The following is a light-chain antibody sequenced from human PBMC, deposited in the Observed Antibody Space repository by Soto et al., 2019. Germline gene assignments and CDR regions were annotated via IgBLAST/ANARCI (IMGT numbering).Light chain of an antibody. J-gene: IGLJ3*02. Sequence: QSVLTQPPSVSGTPGQRVTISCSGTSSNIGSNTVNWYYQLPGSATRLLIYSNDQRPSGVADRFSDSTSGTSDSVAITGLQYEDEADYYCAVWDDSLNRLVFGGGTKLTVL. V-gene: IGLV1-44*01. CDR1: SSNIGSNT. CDR2: SND. CDR3: AVWDDSLNRLV.